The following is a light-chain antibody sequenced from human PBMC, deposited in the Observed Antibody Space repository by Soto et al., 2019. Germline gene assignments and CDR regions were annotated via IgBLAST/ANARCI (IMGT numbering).Light chain of an antibody. V-gene: IGKV3-20*01. Sequence: ENVLRQSPGSLSLCRERVSILSGGASQSVSSSYLAWYQQKPGQAPRLLIYGASSRATGIPDRFSGSGSGTDFTLPISRLEPQDFAVYCCQQYGSSPTWTFGKGTKVDIK. J-gene: IGKJ1*01. CDR1: QSVSSSY. CDR2: GAS. CDR3: QQYGSSPTWT.